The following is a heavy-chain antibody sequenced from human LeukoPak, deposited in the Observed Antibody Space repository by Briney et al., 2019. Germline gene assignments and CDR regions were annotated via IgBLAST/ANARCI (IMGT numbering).Heavy chain of an antibody. D-gene: IGHD3-16*02. CDR1: GYTFTGYY. Sequence: ASVKVSCKASGYTFTGYYMHWVRQAPGQGLEWMGWINPNSGGTNYAQKFQGRVTMTRDTSISTAYMELSRLRADDTAVYYCGRGFGGVIDVIDYWGQGTLVTVSS. V-gene: IGHV1-2*02. CDR3: GRGFGGVIDVIDY. CDR2: INPNSGGT. J-gene: IGHJ4*02.